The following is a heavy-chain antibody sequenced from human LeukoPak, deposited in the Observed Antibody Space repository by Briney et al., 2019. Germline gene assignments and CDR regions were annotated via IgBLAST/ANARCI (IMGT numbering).Heavy chain of an antibody. CDR3: ARDRDRSGSDLFDY. CDR2: INPSGGAT. V-gene: IGHV1-46*01. D-gene: IGHD3-22*01. CDR1: GYTFTSYY. Sequence: ASVTVSCKASGYTFTSYYVHWVRQAPGQGPEWMGIINPSGGATRYAQKFQGRVTMTRDMSTSTVYMDLSSLRSDDTALYYSARDRDRSGSDLFDYWGQGTLVTVSS. J-gene: IGHJ4*02.